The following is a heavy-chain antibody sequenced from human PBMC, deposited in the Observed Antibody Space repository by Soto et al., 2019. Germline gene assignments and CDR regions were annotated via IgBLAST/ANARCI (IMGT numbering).Heavy chain of an antibody. V-gene: IGHV4-31*03. CDR3: AGASTWHPAAFDI. J-gene: IGHJ3*02. D-gene: IGHD2-2*01. Sequence: SETLSLTCTVSGGSISSGAYSWTWIRQHPGKGLEWIGYIYYSGSTYYKPSLKSRVTISVDTSKNQLSLKLSSVTAADTAVYYCAGASTWHPAAFDIWGQGTTVTVS. CDR2: IYYSGST. CDR1: GGSISSGAYS.